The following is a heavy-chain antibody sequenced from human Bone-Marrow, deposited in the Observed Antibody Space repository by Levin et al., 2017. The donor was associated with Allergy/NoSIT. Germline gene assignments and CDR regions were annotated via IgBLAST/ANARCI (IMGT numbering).Heavy chain of an antibody. J-gene: IGHJ3*01. Sequence: PGGSLRLSCAASGFTFSDHSMDWVRQPPGKGLEWVARTRNKAYSFRTEYAASVKGRFTVSRDESENTLYLQMNSLMTEDTAVYYCARVVVTTHESFDFWGQGTMVTVSS. D-gene: IGHD2-21*01. CDR3: ARVVVTTHESFDF. V-gene: IGHV3-72*01. CDR1: GFTFSDHS. CDR2: TRNKAYSFRT.